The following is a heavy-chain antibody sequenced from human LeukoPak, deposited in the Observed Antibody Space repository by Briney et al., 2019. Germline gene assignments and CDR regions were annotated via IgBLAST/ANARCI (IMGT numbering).Heavy chain of an antibody. V-gene: IGHV4-34*01. Sequence: PSETLSLTCAVYGGSFSGYYWSWIRQPPGKGLEWIGEINHSGSTNYNPSLKSRVTISVDRSKNQFSLKLSSVTAADTAVYYCARQNEYSYGFDYWGQGTLVTVSS. D-gene: IGHD5-18*01. J-gene: IGHJ4*02. CDR3: ARQNEYSYGFDY. CDR2: INHSGST. CDR1: GGSFSGYY.